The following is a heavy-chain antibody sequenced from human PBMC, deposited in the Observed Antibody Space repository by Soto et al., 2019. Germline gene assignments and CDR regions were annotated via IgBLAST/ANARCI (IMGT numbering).Heavy chain of an antibody. Sequence: GSLRLSCAASGFTFSSYGMHWVRQAPGKGLEWVAVISYDGSNKYYADSVKGRFTISRDNSKNTLYLQMNSLRAEDTAVYYCAKDSGYCSSTSCSKELYYYYYMDVWGKGTTVTVSS. CDR1: GFTFSSYG. CDR2: ISYDGSNK. D-gene: IGHD2-2*01. V-gene: IGHV3-30*18. J-gene: IGHJ6*03. CDR3: AKDSGYCSSTSCSKELYYYYYMDV.